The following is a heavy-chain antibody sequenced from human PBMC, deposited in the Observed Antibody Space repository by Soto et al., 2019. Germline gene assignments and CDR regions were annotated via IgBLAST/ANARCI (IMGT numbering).Heavy chain of an antibody. CDR3: ARGLRFISYGMDV. J-gene: IGHJ6*02. CDR1: GGTFSSYA. V-gene: IGHV1-69*12. Sequence: QVQLVQSGAEVKKPGSSVKVSCKASGGTFSSYAISWVRQAPGQGLEWMGGIIPIFGTANYAQKFQCRVTIIADESTSTTYMELSNLRSEDTAVYYCARGLRFISYGMDVWGQGTTVTVSS. CDR2: IIPIFGTA. D-gene: IGHD3-3*01.